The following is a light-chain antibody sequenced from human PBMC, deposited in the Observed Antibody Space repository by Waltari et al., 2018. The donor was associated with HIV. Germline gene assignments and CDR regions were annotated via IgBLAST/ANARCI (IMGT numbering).Light chain of an antibody. J-gene: IGLJ2*01. Sequence: QSALTQPASVSGSPGQSITISCTGTSSDVGGYNYVSWYQQHPGKAPKLMIFAVSNRPSGVSKRFSGSKSGNTASLTISGLQAEDEADYYCSSYTGTSTHVVIGGGTKLTVL. V-gene: IGLV2-14*01. CDR3: SSYTGTSTHVV. CDR2: AVS. CDR1: SSDVGGYNY.